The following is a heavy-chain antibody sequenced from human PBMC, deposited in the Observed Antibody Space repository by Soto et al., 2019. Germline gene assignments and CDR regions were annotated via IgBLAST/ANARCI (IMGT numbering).Heavy chain of an antibody. J-gene: IGHJ4*02. V-gene: IGHV3-23*01. CDR3: AKDIVVVPAAILLDY. CDR1: GCSFSSYA. D-gene: IGHD2-2*02. CDR2: ISGSGGST. Sequence: GSLRLSCAASGCSFSSYAMSWVRQAPGKGLEWVSAISGSGGSTYYADSVKGRFTISRDNSKNTLYLQMNSLRAEDTAVYYCAKDIVVVPAAILLDYRGQGTLVTVSS.